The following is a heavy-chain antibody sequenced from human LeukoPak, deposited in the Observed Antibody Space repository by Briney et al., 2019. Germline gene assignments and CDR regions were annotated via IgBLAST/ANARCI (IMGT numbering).Heavy chain of an antibody. Sequence: GASLKVSCKASGGTFSSYAISWVRQAPGQGLEWMGGIIPIFGTANYAQKFQGRVTITTDESTSTAYMELSSLRSEDTAVYYCARGDVVVPAAIPLRDDYYYYYMAVWGKGTTVTVSS. D-gene: IGHD2-2*02. CDR1: GGTFSSYA. CDR3: ARGDVVVPAAIPLRDDYYYYYMAV. V-gene: IGHV1-69*05. J-gene: IGHJ6*03. CDR2: IIPIFGTA.